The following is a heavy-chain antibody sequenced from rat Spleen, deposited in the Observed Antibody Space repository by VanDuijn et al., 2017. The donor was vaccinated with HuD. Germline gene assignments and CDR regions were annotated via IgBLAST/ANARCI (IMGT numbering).Heavy chain of an antibody. CDR1: GFTFSDYA. CDR3: ARRGRQLHYFDY. CDR2: IIYDGSST. V-gene: IGHV5-17*01. J-gene: IGHJ2*01. D-gene: IGHD1-10*01. Sequence: EVQLVESGGGLVQPGRSLKFSCSASGFTFSDYAMAWVRQAPKNGLEWVATIIYDGSSTYYRDSVKGRFTISRDNAKSTLYLQMDSLRSEDTATYYCARRGRQLHYFDYWGQGVMVTVSS.